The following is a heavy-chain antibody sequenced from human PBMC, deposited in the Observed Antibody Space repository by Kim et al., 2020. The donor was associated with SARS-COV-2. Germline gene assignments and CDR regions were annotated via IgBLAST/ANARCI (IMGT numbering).Heavy chain of an antibody. J-gene: IGHJ4*02. D-gene: IGHD3-22*01. CDR2: ILPIFGTA. Sequence: SVKVSCKASGGTFSSYAISWVRQAPGQGLEWMGGILPIFGTANYAQKFQGRVTITADKSTSTAYMELSSLRSEDTAVDSCAREGAGSSGDGYFVDWGQGTLVTVSS. V-gene: IGHV1-69*06. CDR1: GGTFSSYA. CDR3: AREGAGSSGDGYFVD.